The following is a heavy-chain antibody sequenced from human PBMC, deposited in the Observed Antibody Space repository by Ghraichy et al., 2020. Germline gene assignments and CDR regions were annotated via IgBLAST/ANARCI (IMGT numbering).Heavy chain of an antibody. Sequence: GGSLRLSCAASGFTFSSYWMHWVRQAPGKGLVWVSRINSDGSSTSYADSVKGRFTISRDHAKNTLYLQMNSLIAEDTAVYYCAREGEGPRVVVSYYFDYWGHGTLVTVSS. CDR3: AREGEGPRVVVSYYFDY. J-gene: IGHJ4*01. D-gene: IGHD2-15*01. CDR1: GFTFSSYW. V-gene: IGHV3-74*01. CDR2: INSDGSST.